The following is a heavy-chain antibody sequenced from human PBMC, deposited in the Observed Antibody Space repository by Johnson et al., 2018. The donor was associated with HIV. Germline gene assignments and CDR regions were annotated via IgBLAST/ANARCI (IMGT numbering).Heavy chain of an antibody. CDR2: ISWNSGSI. V-gene: IGHV3-9*01. CDR3: ARVGDGSGYYFDAFDI. CDR1: GFTFDDYA. Sequence: VQLVESGGGLVQPGRSLRLSCAASGFTFDDYAMHWVRQAPGKGLEWVSGISWNSGSIGYADSVKGRFTISRDNAKNSLYLQMNSLRAEDTAVYYCARVGDGSGYYFDAFDIWGQGTMVTVSS. J-gene: IGHJ3*02. D-gene: IGHD3-22*01.